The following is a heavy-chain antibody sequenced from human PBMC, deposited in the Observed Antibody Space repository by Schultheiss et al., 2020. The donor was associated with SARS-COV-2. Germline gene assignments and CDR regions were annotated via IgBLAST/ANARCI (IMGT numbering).Heavy chain of an antibody. J-gene: IGHJ6*02. Sequence: SETLSLTCAVSGYSISSGYYWSWIRQHPGKGLEWIGSIYYSGSTYYNPSLKSRVTISVDTSKNQFSLKLSSVTAADTAVYYCARRVVLRYFDWLPNYYYYGMDVWGQGTTVTVSS. V-gene: IGHV4-38-2*01. CDR1: GYSISSGYY. D-gene: IGHD3-9*01. CDR3: ARRVVLRYFDWLPNYYYYGMDV. CDR2: IYYSGST.